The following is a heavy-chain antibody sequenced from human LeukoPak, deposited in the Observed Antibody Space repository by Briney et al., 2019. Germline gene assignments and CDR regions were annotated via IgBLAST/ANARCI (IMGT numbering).Heavy chain of an antibody. J-gene: IGHJ4*02. Sequence: GESLKTSCKGSGYSFTSYWIGWVRQMPGKGLEWMGIIYPGDSDTRYSPSFQGQVTISADKSTSTAYLQWSSLKASDTAMYYCARQRSSGWNDFDYWGQGTLVTVSS. D-gene: IGHD6-19*01. CDR1: GYSFTSYW. V-gene: IGHV5-51*01. CDR3: ARQRSSGWNDFDY. CDR2: IYPGDSDT.